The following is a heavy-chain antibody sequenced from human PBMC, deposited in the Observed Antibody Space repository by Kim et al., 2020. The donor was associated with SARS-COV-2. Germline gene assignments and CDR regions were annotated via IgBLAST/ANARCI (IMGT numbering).Heavy chain of an antibody. Sequence: KSRVTISVDTSKNQFYLKLGSVTAADTAVYYCARAIAAAAQGDYYYGMDVWGQGTTVTVSS. CDR3: ARAIAAAAQGDYYYGMDV. J-gene: IGHJ6*02. V-gene: IGHV4-59*01. D-gene: IGHD6-13*01.